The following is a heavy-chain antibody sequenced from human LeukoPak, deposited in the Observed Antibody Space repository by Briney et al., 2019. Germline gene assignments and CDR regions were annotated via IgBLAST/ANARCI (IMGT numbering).Heavy chain of an antibody. V-gene: IGHV4-61*02. CDR3: ARNSGSYSFNYFDY. CDR1: GGSISSGSYY. Sequence: SQTLSLTCTVSGGSISSGSYYWSWIRQPAGKGLEWIGRIYTSGSTNYNPSLKSRVTISVDTSKNQFSLKLSSVTAADTAVYYCARNSGSYSFNYFDYWGQGTLVTVSS. CDR2: IYTSGST. D-gene: IGHD1-26*01. J-gene: IGHJ4*02.